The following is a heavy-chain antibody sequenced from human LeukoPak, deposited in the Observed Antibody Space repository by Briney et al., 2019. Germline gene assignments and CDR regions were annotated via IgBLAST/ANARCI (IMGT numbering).Heavy chain of an antibody. D-gene: IGHD2-2*02. CDR3: ARDDEGNTFDP. J-gene: IGHJ5*02. V-gene: IGHV4-59*01. Sequence: PSETLSLTCTVSGGSISSYYWSWIRQPPGKGLEWIGYIYYSGSTNYNPSLKSRVTISVDTSKNQFSLKLSSVTAADTAVYYCARDDEGNTFDPWGQGTLVTVSS. CDR1: GGSISSYY. CDR2: IYYSGST.